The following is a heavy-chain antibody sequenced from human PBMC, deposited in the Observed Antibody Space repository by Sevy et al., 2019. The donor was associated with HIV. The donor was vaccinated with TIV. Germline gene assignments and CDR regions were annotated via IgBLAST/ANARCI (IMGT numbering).Heavy chain of an antibody. V-gene: IGHV1-24*01. Sequence: ASVKVSCKVSGHTLSQLSMHWVRQAPGKGLEWMGSFDPEDGETLYAQKFQGRVTMTEDTSTDTAYMELGTLRSEETAVYYCATTKDYYDSSGAPFDYWGQGTLVTVSS. J-gene: IGHJ4*02. D-gene: IGHD3-22*01. CDR3: ATTKDYYDSSGAPFDY. CDR2: FDPEDGET. CDR1: GHTLSQLS.